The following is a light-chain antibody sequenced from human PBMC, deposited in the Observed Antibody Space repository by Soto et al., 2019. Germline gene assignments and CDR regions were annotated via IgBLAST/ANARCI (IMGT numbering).Light chain of an antibody. V-gene: IGKV1-33*01. CDR2: DAS. CDR3: QQYDNLLIT. Sequence: DIQMTQSPSSLSASVGDRVTITCQASQDLSNYLNWYKQKPGKAPKLLIYDASNLETGVPSRFSGSESGTDFTFTISSLHPEDMATYNCQQYDNLLITFCQGTRLEIK. J-gene: IGKJ5*01. CDR1: QDLSNY.